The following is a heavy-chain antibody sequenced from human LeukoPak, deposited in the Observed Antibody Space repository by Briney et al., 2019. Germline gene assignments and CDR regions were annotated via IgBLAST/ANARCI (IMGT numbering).Heavy chain of an antibody. J-gene: IGHJ4*02. D-gene: IGHD4-23*01. CDR1: GYTFTGYY. V-gene: IGHV1-2*02. CDR2: INPNSGGT. CDR3: AREDYCGGNSGLPDY. Sequence: ASVKVSCKASGYTFTGYYMHWVRQAPGQGLEWMGWINPNSGGTNYAQKFQGRVTMTRDTSISTAYMELSRLRSDDTAVYYCAREDYCGGNSGLPDYWGQGTLVSVSS.